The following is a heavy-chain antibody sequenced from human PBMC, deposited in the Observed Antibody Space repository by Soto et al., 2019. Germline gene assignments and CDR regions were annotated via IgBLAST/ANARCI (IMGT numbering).Heavy chain of an antibody. D-gene: IGHD3-22*01. J-gene: IGHJ4*02. CDR1: GFTFSSYG. CDR2: ISYDGSNK. CDR3: ATTYYYDSSGYYPDY. Sequence: QVQLVESGGGVVQPGRSLRLSCAASGFTFSSYGMHWVRQAPGKGLEWVAVISYDGSNKYYADSVKGRFTISRDNSKNKLYLQMNSLRAEDTAVYYCATTYYYDSSGYYPDYWGQGTLVTVSS. V-gene: IGHV3-30*03.